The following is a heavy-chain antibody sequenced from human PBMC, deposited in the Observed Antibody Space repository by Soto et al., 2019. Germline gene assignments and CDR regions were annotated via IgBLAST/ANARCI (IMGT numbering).Heavy chain of an antibody. CDR3: AKTGGPNYDFWSGYPPCDY. V-gene: IGHV3-23*01. CDR1: GFTFSSYA. CDR2: ISGSGGST. D-gene: IGHD3-3*01. J-gene: IGHJ4*02. Sequence: GGSLRLSCAASGFTFSSYAMSWVRQAPGKGLEWVSAISGSGGSTYYADSVKGRFTISRDNSKNTLYLQMNSLRAEDTAVYYCAKTGGPNYDFWSGYPPCDYWGQGTLVTVSS.